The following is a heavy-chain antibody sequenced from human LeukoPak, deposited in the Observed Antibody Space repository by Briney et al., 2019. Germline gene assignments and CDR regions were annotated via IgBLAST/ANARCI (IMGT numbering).Heavy chain of an antibody. CDR2: IYTSGST. D-gene: IGHD3-22*01. CDR3: ARDTYDSSGYYNDAFDI. J-gene: IGHJ3*02. CDR1: GGSISSGGYY. V-gene: IGHV4-61*02. Sequence: ASETLSLTCAVSGGSISSGGYYWSWIRQPAGKGLEWIGRIYTSGSTNYNPSLKSRVTISVDTSKNQFSLKLSSVTAADTAVYYCARDTYDSSGYYNDAFDIWGQGTMVTVSS.